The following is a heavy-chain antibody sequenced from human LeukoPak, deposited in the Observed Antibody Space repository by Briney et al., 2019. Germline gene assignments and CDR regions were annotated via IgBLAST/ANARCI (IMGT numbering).Heavy chain of an antibody. CDR3: ATVSAPTPIYDSSGNWFDP. CDR2: INPRGGST. Sequence: GASVKVSCKTSGYTFTSYYIHWVRQAPGQGLEWVGIINPRGGSTTYGQKFQGRVTMTRDTSTSTVYMELSSLRSEDTAVYYCATVSAPTPIYDSSGNWFDPWGQGTLVTVSS. D-gene: IGHD3-22*01. V-gene: IGHV1-46*01. CDR1: GYTFTSYY. J-gene: IGHJ5*02.